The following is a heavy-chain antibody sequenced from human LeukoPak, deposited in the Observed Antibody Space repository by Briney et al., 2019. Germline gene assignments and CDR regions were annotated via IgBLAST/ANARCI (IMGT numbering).Heavy chain of an antibody. D-gene: IGHD5-18*01. V-gene: IGHV3-7*01. CDR3: ARGASGIQLWFFDP. CDR1: GFTFSSYW. CDR2: IKQDGSEK. Sequence: PGGPLRLSCAASGFTFSSYWMSWVRQAPGKGLEWVANIKQDGSEKYYVDSVKGRFTISRDNAKKSLYLEMNSLRAEDTAVYYCARGASGIQLWFFDPWGQGTLVTVSS. J-gene: IGHJ5*02.